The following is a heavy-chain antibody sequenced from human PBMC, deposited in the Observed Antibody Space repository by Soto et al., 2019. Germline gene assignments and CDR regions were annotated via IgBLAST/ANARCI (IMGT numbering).Heavy chain of an antibody. V-gene: IGHV3-23*01. J-gene: IGHJ2*01. CDR1: GFTFRSYA. CDR2: ISGSGIST. CDR3: AKEPVGPDWYFDL. Sequence: DVQLLESGGGLVQPGGSLRLSCAASGFTFRSYAMSWVRQAPGKGLEGVSGISGSGISTHYADSVKGRFTVSRDNSKNTLYRQMNSLRAEDTAVYNCAKEPVGPDWYFDLWGRGTLVTVSS.